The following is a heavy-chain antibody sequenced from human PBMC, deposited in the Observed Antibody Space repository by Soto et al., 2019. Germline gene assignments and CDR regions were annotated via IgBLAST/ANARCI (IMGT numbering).Heavy chain of an antibody. CDR1: GGSIDNYF. CDR2: IYYSGST. CDR3: ARQLGYSYGPLDN. J-gene: IGHJ4*02. D-gene: IGHD5-18*01. V-gene: IGHV4-59*08. Sequence: SEILSLTCTVSGGSIDNYFCNWIRQSPGKGLEWIGYIYYSGSTNYSPSLRSRVTISVDMSKNQFTLKLRSVTAADTAVYYCARQLGYSYGPLDNWGQGTLVTVSS.